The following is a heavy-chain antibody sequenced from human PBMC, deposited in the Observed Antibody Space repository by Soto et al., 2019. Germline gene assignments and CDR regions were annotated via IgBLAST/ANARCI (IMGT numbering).Heavy chain of an antibody. CDR2: FSHSGTR. J-gene: IGHJ6*03. V-gene: IGHV4-39*01. D-gene: IGHD6-19*01. Sequence: QLQLQESGPGLVKPSETLSLTCTVSGGSISNSHYYWGWIRQPPGKGLDWIGSFSHSGTRYYSSYPESRVTISVDTSKNQFSLNLSSVTAADTAVYFCARLAGPRDYYYYYYMDVWGKGTTVTVSS. CDR1: GGSISNSHYY. CDR3: ARLAGPRDYYYYYYMDV.